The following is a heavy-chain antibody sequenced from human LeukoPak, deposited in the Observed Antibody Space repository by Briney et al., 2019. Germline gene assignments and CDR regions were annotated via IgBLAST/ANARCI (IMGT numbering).Heavy chain of an antibody. J-gene: IGHJ6*02. CDR1: GFTFSSYA. CDR2: ISGSGGST. CDR3: AKGSMVAYYYYGMDV. V-gene: IGHV3-23*01. Sequence: GGSLRLSCAASGFTFSSYAMSWVRQAPGKGLEWVSAISGSGGSTYYADSVKGRFTISRDNSKNTLYLQMNSLRAEDTTVYYCAKGSMVAYYYYGMDVWGQGTTVTLSS. D-gene: IGHD4/OR15-4a*01.